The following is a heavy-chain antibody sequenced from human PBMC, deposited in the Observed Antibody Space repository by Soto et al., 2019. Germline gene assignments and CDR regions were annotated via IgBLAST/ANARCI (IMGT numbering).Heavy chain of an antibody. Sequence: GGSLRLSCAASGFTVSSNYMSWVRQAPGKGLEWVSVIYSGGSTYYADSVKGRFTISRDNSKNTLYLQMNSLRAEDTAVYYCAILGAVTNYDMDVLGKGTAVTVSS. CDR1: GFTVSSNY. V-gene: IGHV3-66*01. D-gene: IGHD4-17*01. CDR2: IYSGGST. J-gene: IGHJ6*03. CDR3: AILGAVTNYDMDV.